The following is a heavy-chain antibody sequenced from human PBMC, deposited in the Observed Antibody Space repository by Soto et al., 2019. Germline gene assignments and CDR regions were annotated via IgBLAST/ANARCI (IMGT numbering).Heavy chain of an antibody. CDR1: GYTFIGYY. CDR3: ARALRPLWYFDY. V-gene: IGHV1-2*06. CDR2: INPNSGEV. Sequence: QVQLVQSGAEVKKTGASVNVSCKASGYTFIGYYIHWVRHAPGQGLEWMGRINPNSGEVKYGETFQGRVTMTRDTSNNTAYIELSRLRSDDTAVYYCARALRPLWYFDYWGQGTLVTVSS. D-gene: IGHD6-6*01. J-gene: IGHJ4*02.